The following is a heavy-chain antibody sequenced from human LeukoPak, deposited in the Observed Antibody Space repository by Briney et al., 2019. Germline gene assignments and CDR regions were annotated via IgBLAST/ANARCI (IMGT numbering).Heavy chain of an antibody. CDR1: GYSFTSYW. J-gene: IGHJ4*02. CDR2: IYPGDSDT. D-gene: IGHD6-19*01. CDR3: ARLSRGWLFDY. Sequence: GESLKTSWKGSGYSFTSYWIDLVRQIPGKGPEWMGIIYPGDSDTRYSPSLQGQVPISADKCSCPAYLQWSSLKASDTAMYYCARLSRGWLFDYWGQGTLVTSSS. V-gene: IGHV5-51*01.